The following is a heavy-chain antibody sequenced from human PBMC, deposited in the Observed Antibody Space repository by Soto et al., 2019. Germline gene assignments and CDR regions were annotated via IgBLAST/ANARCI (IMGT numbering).Heavy chain of an antibody. CDR1: GGSVGTGAYY. V-gene: IGHV4-61*08. CDR2: TLYSGSP. CDR3: ARHDYYHRTFDI. J-gene: IGHJ3*02. Sequence: SETLSLTCRVSGGSVGTGAYYRSWIRQPPGKGLEWIGYTLYSGSPNYNPSLQSLQSRVTISVDTSRNQFSLRLTSVTAADTALYYCARHDYYHRTFDICGQGTLVTVS. D-gene: IGHD3-9*01.